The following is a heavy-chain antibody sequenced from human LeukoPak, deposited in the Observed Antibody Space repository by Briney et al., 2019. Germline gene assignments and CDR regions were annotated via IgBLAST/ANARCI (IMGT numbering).Heavy chain of an antibody. V-gene: IGHV3-21*01. D-gene: IGHD3-10*01. CDR1: GFTFRDYN. CDR2: IDPGSTYI. Sequence: KPGGSLRLSCAASGFTFRDYNMNWVRQAPGKGLEWVSSIDPGSTYIYYADSLKGRFTISRDNAKNSLYLQMNSLRAEDTAVYYCARGFGSPDFWGQGTLVTVSS. J-gene: IGHJ4*02. CDR3: ARGFGSPDF.